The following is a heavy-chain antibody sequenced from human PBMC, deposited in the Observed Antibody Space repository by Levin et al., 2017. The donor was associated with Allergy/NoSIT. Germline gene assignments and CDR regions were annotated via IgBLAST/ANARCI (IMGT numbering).Heavy chain of an antibody. D-gene: IGHD3-22*01. V-gene: IGHV3-23*01. CDR2: ISGSGGST. J-gene: IGHJ6*02. CDR1: GFTFSSYA. CDR3: AKDSKWAYYYDSSGIGMDG. Sequence: GESLKISCAASGFTFSSYAMSWVRQAPGKGLEWVSAISGSGGSTYYADSVKGRSTISRDNSKNTLYLQMNSLRAEDTAVYYCAKDSKWAYYYDSSGIGMDGWGQGTTVTVSS.